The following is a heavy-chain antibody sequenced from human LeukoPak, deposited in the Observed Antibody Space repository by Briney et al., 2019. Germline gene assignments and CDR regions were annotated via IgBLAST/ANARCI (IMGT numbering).Heavy chain of an antibody. Sequence: GGSLRLSCAASGFTFSSYAMSWVRQAPGKGLEWVSVIYSGGSTYYADSVKGRFTISRDNSKNTLYLQMNSLRAEDTAVYYCASFPGYSSSWYAENAFDIWGQGTMVTVSS. J-gene: IGHJ3*02. CDR2: IYSGGST. D-gene: IGHD6-13*01. CDR3: ASFPGYSSSWYAENAFDI. V-gene: IGHV3-66*01. CDR1: GFTFSSYA.